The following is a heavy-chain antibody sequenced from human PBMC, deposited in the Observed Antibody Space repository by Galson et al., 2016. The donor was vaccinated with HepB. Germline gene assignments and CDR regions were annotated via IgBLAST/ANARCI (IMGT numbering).Heavy chain of an antibody. CDR1: GGSISSAAYY. J-gene: IGHJ4*02. D-gene: IGHD6-6*01. V-gene: IGHV4-31*03. Sequence: TLSLTCSVSGGSISSAAYYWSWIRQLPGKGLEWIGHIYYLGNTYYNPSLKSRLTISVDTSKNQFSLRLSSVTAADTAVYFCARDQIAARLTVRSGFDYWGQGTLVTVSS. CDR3: ARDQIAARLTVRSGFDY. CDR2: IYYLGNT.